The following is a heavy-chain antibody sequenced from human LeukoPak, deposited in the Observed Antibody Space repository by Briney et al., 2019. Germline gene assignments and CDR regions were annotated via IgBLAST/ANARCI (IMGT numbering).Heavy chain of an antibody. CDR2: IYTSGST. CDR1: GGSISSGSYY. D-gene: IGHD3-22*01. V-gene: IGHV4-61*02. J-gene: IGHJ6*02. CDR3: ARTVVADKKNIGYYYYGMDV. Sequence: SETLSLTCAVSGGSISSGSYYWSWIRQPAGKGLEWIGRIYTSGSTNYNPSLKSRVTISVDTSKNQFSLKLSSVTAADTAVYYCARTVVADKKNIGYYYYGMDVWGQGTTVTVSS.